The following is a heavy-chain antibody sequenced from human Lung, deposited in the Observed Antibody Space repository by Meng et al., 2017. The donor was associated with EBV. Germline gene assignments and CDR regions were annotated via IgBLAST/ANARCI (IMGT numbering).Heavy chain of an antibody. CDR3: ARLYRGGWYL. CDR1: GGYLSAYY. Sequence: QAQLQQWGAGLLKPSETLSLTCAVYGGYLSAYYWSWIRQPPGKGLEWIGEINRSGSTNYNPSLKSRLTVSMDTSKNQFSLKLSSVTAADTAVYYCARLYRGGWYLWGRGTLVTVSS. V-gene: IGHV4-34*02. CDR2: INRSGST. D-gene: IGHD6-19*01. J-gene: IGHJ4*02.